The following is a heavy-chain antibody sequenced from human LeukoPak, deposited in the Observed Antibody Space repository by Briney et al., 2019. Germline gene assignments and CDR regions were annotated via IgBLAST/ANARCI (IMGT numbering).Heavy chain of an antibody. D-gene: IGHD2-15*01. CDR3: ARLPCTGGSCSKTFDY. Sequence: GESLRISCKGSGYSFSSYWIGWVRQMPGKGLEWMGLINAADSDTRYSPSFQGQVLISVDKSISTAYLQWGNLKATDTALYYCARLPCTGGSCSKTFDYWGQGTLVTVYS. V-gene: IGHV5-51*01. J-gene: IGHJ4*02. CDR1: GYSFSSYW. CDR2: INAADSDT.